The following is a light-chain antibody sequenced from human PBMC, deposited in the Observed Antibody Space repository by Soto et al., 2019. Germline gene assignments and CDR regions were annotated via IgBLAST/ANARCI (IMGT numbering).Light chain of an antibody. V-gene: IGKV3-15*01. CDR2: GAS. J-gene: IGKJ2*01. CDR3: QQYNSYLYT. Sequence: VMTQSPATLSVSPGERATLSCRASQSLRSSLAWYQQKPGQAPRLLIYGASTRATGIPARFSGSGSGTEFTLTISSLQSEDFATYYCQQYNSYLYTFGQGTKLEIK. CDR1: QSLRSS.